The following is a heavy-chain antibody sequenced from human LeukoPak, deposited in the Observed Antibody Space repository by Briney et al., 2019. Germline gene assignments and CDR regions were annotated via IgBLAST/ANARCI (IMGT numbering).Heavy chain of an antibody. V-gene: IGHV1-2*02. D-gene: IGHD4-23*01. CDR3: ARKDGGRDGMDV. CDR2: LNPNTLVT. Sequence: ASVKVSCRASGYTFTDYYMHWVRQAPGQGLEGMGWLNPNTLVTSYAQHFQGRVSMTWETSISTGYKALNSLTSDDTAVYYCARKDGGRDGMDVWGQGTTVTVSS. J-gene: IGHJ6*02. CDR1: GYTFTDYY.